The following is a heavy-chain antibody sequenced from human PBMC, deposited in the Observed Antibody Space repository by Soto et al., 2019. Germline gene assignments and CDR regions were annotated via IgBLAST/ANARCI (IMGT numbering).Heavy chain of an antibody. J-gene: IGHJ6*03. CDR3: ARVGYYDFWSGYPPNAYYYYYMDV. Sequence: ASVKVSCKASGYTFTSYDINWVRQATGQGLEWMGWMNPNSGNTGYAQKFQGRVTMTRNTSISTAYMELSSLRSEDTAAYYCARVGYYDFWSGYPPNAYYYYYMDVWGKGTTVTVSS. D-gene: IGHD3-3*01. CDR2: MNPNSGNT. V-gene: IGHV1-8*01. CDR1: GYTFTSYD.